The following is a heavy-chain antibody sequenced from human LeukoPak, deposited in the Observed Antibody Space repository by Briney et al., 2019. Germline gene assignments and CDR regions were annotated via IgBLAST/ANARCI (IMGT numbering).Heavy chain of an antibody. CDR1: GFSLSTSGVG. CDR2: IYWNDDK. D-gene: IGHD2-2*02. V-gene: IGHV2-5*01. CDR3: ARGYCSSTSCYTFDI. J-gene: IGHJ3*02. Sequence: SGPTLVNPTQTLTLTRTFSGFSLSTSGVGVGWIRQPPGKALEWLALIYWNDDKRDSPSLKSRLTITKDTSKNQVVLTMTNMDPVDTATYYCARGYCSSTSCYTFDIWGQGTMATVSS.